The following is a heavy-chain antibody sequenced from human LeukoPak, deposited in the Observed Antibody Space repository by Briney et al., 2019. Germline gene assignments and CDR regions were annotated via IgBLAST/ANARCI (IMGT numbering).Heavy chain of an antibody. V-gene: IGHV3-23*01. J-gene: IGHJ4*02. CDR2: LSGSGGST. D-gene: IGHD2-21*02. CDR1: GFTFSSYA. Sequence: GGSLRLSCAASGFTFSSYAMSWVRQAPGKGLEWVSALSGSGGSTYYADSVKGRFTVSRDNSKNTLYVQMKSLRAEDTAVYYCAKDFVVVPGNVNYFDYWGQGTLVTVSS. CDR3: AKDFVVVPGNVNYFDY.